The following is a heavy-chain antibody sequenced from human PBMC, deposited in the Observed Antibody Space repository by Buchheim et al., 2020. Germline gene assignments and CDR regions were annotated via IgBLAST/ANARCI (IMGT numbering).Heavy chain of an antibody. J-gene: IGHJ6*02. CDR3: ARDRTIDPIEFYGMDV. CDR1: GFIFSDYY. CDR2: ISSSGNTI. V-gene: IGHV3-11*01. Sequence: QVQLVESGGGLVKPGGSLRLSCAASGFIFSDYYMNWIRQAPGKGLEWVSSISSSGNTIYLADSVKGRFTISRDNAKNSQFLQMNSLRAEDTAVYYCARDRTIDPIEFYGMDVWGQGTT. D-gene: IGHD1-1*01.